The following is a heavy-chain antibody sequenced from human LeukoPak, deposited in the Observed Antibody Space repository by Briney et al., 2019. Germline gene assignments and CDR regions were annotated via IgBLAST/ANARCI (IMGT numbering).Heavy chain of an antibody. V-gene: IGHV4-4*02. J-gene: IGHJ4*02. Sequence: PSGTLSLTCGVSGGSITSTNRWSLVRQPPGQGLEWIGEVSLSGLTNYNPSLSSRVIMALDTSKNHLSLHLTSVTAADTAVYYCSRENGAFSPFGYWGQGDLVTVSS. CDR1: GGSITSTNR. D-gene: IGHD2-8*01. CDR3: SRENGAFSPFGY. CDR2: VSLSGLT.